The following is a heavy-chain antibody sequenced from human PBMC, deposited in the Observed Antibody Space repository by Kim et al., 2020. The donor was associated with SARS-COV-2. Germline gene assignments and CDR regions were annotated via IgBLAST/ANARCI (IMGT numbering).Heavy chain of an antibody. Sequence: VKGRFTISRDNSKNTLYLQMNSLRAEDTAVYYCAKDYYDSSGYYYYYGMDVWGQGTTVTVSS. V-gene: IGHV3-23*01. CDR3: AKDYYDSSGYYYYYGMDV. D-gene: IGHD3-22*01. J-gene: IGHJ6*02.